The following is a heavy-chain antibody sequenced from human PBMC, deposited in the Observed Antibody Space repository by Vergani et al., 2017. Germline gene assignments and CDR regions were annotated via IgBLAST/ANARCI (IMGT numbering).Heavy chain of an antibody. CDR3: ARVARQRIKLERRRDNGMDV. D-gene: IGHD1-1*01. J-gene: IGHJ6*02. Sequence: EVQLVESGGGLVQPGGSLRLSCAASGSTFSSYEMNWVRQAPGKGLEWVSYISSSGSTIYYADSVKGRFTISRDNAKNSLYLQMNSLRAEDTAVYYCARVARQRIKLERRRDNGMDVWGQGTTVTVSS. V-gene: IGHV3-48*03. CDR2: ISSSGSTI. CDR1: GSTFSSYE.